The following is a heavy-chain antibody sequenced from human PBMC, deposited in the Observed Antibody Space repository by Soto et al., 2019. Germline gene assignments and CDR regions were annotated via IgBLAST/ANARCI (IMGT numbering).Heavy chain of an antibody. D-gene: IGHD3-3*01. CDR3: ARHYDLSFDY. Sequence: PSETLSLTCTVSGGSISSSSYYWGWIRQPPGKGLEWIGSIYYSGSTYYNPSLKSRVTISVDTSKNQFSLKLSSVTAADTAVYYCARHYDLSFDYWGQGTRVNVSS. V-gene: IGHV4-39*01. CDR1: GGSISSSSYY. J-gene: IGHJ4*02. CDR2: IYYSGST.